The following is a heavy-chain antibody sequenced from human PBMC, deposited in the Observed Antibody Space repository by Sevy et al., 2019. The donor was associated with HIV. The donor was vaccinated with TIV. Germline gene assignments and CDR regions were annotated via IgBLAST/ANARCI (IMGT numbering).Heavy chain of an antibody. D-gene: IGHD3-3*01. V-gene: IGHV3-30*18. J-gene: IGHJ6*02. CDR2: ISLDGSNK. CDR3: GKDLSRFYYYGMDV. Sequence: GGSLRLSCAASGFTFSSYGVHWVRQAPGKGLEWVAVISLDGSNKYYADSVKGRFTISRDNSKNTLYLQMNSLRAEDTAVYYCGKDLSRFYYYGMDVWGQGTTVTVSS. CDR1: GFTFSSYG.